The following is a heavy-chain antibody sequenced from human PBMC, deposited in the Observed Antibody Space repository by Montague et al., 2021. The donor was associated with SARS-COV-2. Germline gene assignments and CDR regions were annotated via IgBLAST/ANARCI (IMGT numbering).Heavy chain of an antibody. J-gene: IGHJ6*02. CDR3: TSGREGNYNVMDV. Sequence: CAISGDSVSINSATWNWVRQSPSRGLEWLGGTYYKSKWYNDYAVXXRCRVTINPDTSKNQFSLQLNSVTPEDTAIYYCTSGREGNYNVMDVWGQGTTVTVSS. V-gene: IGHV6-1*01. D-gene: IGHD1-1*01. CDR2: TYYKSKWYN. CDR1: GDSVSINSAT.